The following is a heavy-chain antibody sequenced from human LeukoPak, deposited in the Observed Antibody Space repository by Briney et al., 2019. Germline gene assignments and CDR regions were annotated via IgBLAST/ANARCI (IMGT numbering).Heavy chain of an antibody. CDR1: GFTFSSYE. D-gene: IGHD2-15*01. V-gene: IGHV3-48*03. Sequence: GGSLRLSCAASGFTFSSYEMNWVRQAPGKGLEWVSYISSSGSTIYYADSVKGRFTISRDNAKNSLYLQMNSLRAEDTAVYYCARDLYSHTDPLFFDYWGQGTLVTVSS. CDR3: ARDLYSHTDPLFFDY. J-gene: IGHJ4*02. CDR2: ISSSGSTI.